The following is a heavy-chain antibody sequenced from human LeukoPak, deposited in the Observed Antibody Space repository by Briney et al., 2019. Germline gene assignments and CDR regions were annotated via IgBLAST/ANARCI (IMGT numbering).Heavy chain of an antibody. CDR2: ISGSGDST. J-gene: IGHJ4*02. Sequence: GGSLRLSCAASGFTFRNYAMSWVGQVPGEGLEGVAGISGSGDSTHYADSVKGQFTISRDNSKNTLFLQMHSLRGEDTAVYHCASQGTHWGQGTLVTVSS. D-gene: IGHD1-1*01. CDR1: GFTFRNYA. V-gene: IGHV3-23*01. CDR3: ASQGTH.